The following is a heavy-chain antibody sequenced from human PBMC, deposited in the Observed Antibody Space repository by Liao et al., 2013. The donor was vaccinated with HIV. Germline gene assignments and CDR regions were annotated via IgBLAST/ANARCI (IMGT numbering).Heavy chain of an antibody. CDR1: GDLIRRDNYY. D-gene: IGHD3-3*01. CDR3: ARALYDFWSGYYSQRLAFDI. J-gene: IGHJ3*02. CDR2: IYTGMSTTGTT. V-gene: IGHV4-61*02. Sequence: QVRLQESGPGLVKPSQTLSLTCTVSGDLIRRDNYYWTWIRQPAGKGLEWIGHIYTGMSTTGTTNYNPSLKSRVSISADTSSNHVSLKLTSVTAADTAVYYCARALYDFWSGYYSQRLAFDIWGQGTMVTVSS.